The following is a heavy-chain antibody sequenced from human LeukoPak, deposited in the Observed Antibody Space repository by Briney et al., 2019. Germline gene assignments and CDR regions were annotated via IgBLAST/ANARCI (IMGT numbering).Heavy chain of an antibody. J-gene: IGHJ4*02. CDR1: EFTFSTYG. CDR3: ARSSRTLRFGELDY. V-gene: IGHV3-30*02. CDR2: IRYDASNK. Sequence: GGSLRLSCAASEFTFSTYGMHWVRQAPGKGLEWVAFIRYDASNKYYADSVKGRFTISRDNSKNTLYLQMNSLRAEDTAVYYCARSSRTLRFGELDYWGQGTLVTVSS. D-gene: IGHD3-10*01.